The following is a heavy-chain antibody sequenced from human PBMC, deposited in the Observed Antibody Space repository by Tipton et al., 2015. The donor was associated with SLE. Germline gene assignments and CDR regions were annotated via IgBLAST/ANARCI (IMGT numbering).Heavy chain of an antibody. CDR1: GLTVSNNY. CDR3: AKDIGTAAGTRVDY. Sequence: SLRLSCAASGLTVSNNYMTWVRQAPGKGLEWVSAISGSGGSTYYADSVKGRFTISRDNSKNTLYLQMNSLRAEDTAVYYCAKDIGTAAGTRVDYWGQGTLVTVSS. D-gene: IGHD6-13*01. V-gene: IGHV3-23*01. J-gene: IGHJ4*02. CDR2: ISGSGGST.